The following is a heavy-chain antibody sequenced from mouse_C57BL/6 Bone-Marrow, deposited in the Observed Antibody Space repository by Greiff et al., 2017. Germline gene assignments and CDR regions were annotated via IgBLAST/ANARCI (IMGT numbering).Heavy chain of an antibody. CDR1: GYTFTSYW. CDR2: IDPSDSYT. D-gene: IGHD1-1*01. J-gene: IGHJ4*01. Sequence: QVQLQQPGAELVMPGASVKLSCKASGYTFTSYWMHWVKQRPGQGLEWIGEIDPSDSYTNYNQKFKGKSTLTVDKSSSTAYMQLSSLTSEDSAVCYCARDCGISYSGDYAMDYWGQGTSVTVSS. V-gene: IGHV1-69*01. CDR3: ARDCGISYSGDYAMDY.